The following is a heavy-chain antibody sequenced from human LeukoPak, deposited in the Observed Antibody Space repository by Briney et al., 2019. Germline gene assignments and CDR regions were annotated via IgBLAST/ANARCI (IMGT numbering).Heavy chain of an antibody. CDR1: GFTFSDYY. Sequence: GRSLRLSCAASGFTFSDYYMSWVRQAPRKGLEWVSYISSSSSYTNYADSVKGRFTTTRDNAKNSLYLQMNSLRAEDTAVYYCARPAGYIGYDWFDYWGQGTLVTVSS. J-gene: IGHJ4*02. CDR3: ARPAGYIGYDWFDY. D-gene: IGHD5-12*01. CDR2: ISSSSSYT. V-gene: IGHV3-11*06.